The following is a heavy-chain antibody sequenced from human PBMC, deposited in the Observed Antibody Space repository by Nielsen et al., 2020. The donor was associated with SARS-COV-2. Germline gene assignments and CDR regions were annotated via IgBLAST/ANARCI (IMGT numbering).Heavy chain of an antibody. CDR3: TTDPAPRVFGY. CDR2: IKSRPDGGTT. CDR1: GFTFSNAW. Sequence: GESLKISCVVSGFTFSNAWMSWVRQAPGKGLEWVGRIKSRPDGGTTDFAAPVKDRFTISRDDSKNTLYLQMNSLKTEDTAFYYCTTDPAPRVFGYWGQGTLVTVSS. J-gene: IGHJ4*02. V-gene: IGHV3-15*01.